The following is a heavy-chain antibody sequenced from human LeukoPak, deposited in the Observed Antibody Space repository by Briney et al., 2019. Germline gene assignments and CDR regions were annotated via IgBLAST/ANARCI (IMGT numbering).Heavy chain of an antibody. Sequence: ASVKVSCKASGYTFTSYAMHWARQAPGQRLEWMGWINAGNGNTKYSQKFQGRVTITRDTSASTAYMELSSLRSEDTAVYYCASRGYSYGFGYYYYGMDVWGQGTTVTVSS. CDR1: GYTFTSYA. CDR2: INAGNGNT. CDR3: ASRGYSYGFGYYYYGMDV. V-gene: IGHV1-3*01. D-gene: IGHD5-18*01. J-gene: IGHJ6*02.